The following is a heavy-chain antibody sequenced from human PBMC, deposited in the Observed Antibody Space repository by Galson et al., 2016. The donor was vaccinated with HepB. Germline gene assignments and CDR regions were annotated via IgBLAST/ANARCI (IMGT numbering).Heavy chain of an antibody. CDR1: GFTFSEYS. CDR3: AREHRSFDV. CDR2: ISDSSSNR. V-gene: IGHV3-21*05. J-gene: IGHJ4*02. Sequence: SLRLSCAASGFTFSEYSMYWVRQAPGKGLEWVSYISDSSSNRYYRDSVQGRFAISRENAKNSVFLQMNSLRVEDTAIYYCAREHRSFDVWGQGVLVTVSS.